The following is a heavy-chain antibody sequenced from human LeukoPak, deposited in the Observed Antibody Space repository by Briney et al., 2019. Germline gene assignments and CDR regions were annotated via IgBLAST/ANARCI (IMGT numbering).Heavy chain of an antibody. V-gene: IGHV3-33*01. D-gene: IGHD6-13*01. Sequence: GRSLRLSCAASGFTFSSYGMHWVRQAPGKGLEWVAVIWYDGSNKYYADSVKGRFTISRDNSKNTLYLQMNSLRAEDTAVYYCARDGVGAAAGLDCWGQGTLVTVSS. J-gene: IGHJ4*02. CDR3: ARDGVGAAAGLDC. CDR2: IWYDGSNK. CDR1: GFTFSSYG.